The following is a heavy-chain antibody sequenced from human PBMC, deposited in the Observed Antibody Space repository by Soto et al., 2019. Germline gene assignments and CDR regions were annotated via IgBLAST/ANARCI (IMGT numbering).Heavy chain of an antibody. Sequence: GGSLRLSCAASGFIFSTYAMHWVRQAPGKGLEYVSAISSNGGSTYYADSVKGRFTISRDNSNNMLYLQMNGLRGDDTAVYYCAKNKRYCTSTTCPPYYGMDVWGQGTTVTVSS. CDR2: ISSNGGST. J-gene: IGHJ6*02. V-gene: IGHV3-64*04. D-gene: IGHD2-2*01. CDR3: AKNKRYCTSTTCPPYYGMDV. CDR1: GFIFSTYA.